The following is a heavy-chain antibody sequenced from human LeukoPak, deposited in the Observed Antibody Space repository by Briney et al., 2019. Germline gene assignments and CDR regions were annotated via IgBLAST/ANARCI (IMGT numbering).Heavy chain of an antibody. D-gene: IGHD3-22*01. CDR3: ARDLVYYDSSGYPDY. CDR1: GYTFTGYY. J-gene: IGHJ4*02. V-gene: IGHV1-2*02. Sequence: ASVKVSFKASGYTFTGYYMHWVRRAPGQGLEWMGWINPNSGGTNYAQKFQGRVTMTRDTSISTAYMELSRLRSDDTAVYYCARDLVYYDSSGYPDYWGQGTLVTVSS. CDR2: INPNSGGT.